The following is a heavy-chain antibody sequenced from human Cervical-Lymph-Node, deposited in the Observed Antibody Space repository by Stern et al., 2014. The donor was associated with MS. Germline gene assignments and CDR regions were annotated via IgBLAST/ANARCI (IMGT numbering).Heavy chain of an antibody. J-gene: IGHJ3*02. V-gene: IGHV3-30-3*01. CDR2: ISHDGSNK. CDR3: AREGYYDSSGYDAFDI. D-gene: IGHD3-22*01. CDR1: GFTFSSYA. Sequence: MQLVESGGGVVQPGRSLRLSCAASGFTFSSYAMYWVRQAPGTGLEWVAVISHDGSNKYYADSVKGRFTISRDNSKNTLYLQMNSLRAEDAAVYYCAREGYYDSSGYDAFDIWGQGTMVTVSS.